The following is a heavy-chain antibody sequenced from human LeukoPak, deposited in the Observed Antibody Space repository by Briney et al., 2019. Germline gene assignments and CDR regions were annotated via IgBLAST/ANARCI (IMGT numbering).Heavy chain of an antibody. J-gene: IGHJ4*02. V-gene: IGHV1-46*01. CDR2: INPSGGST. CDR3: AREAMVRGVMRD. CDR1: GYTFTSYY. Sequence: ASVKVSCKASGYTFTSYYMHWVRQAPGQGLEWMGIINPSGGSTSYAQKFQGRVTMTRDTFTSTVYMELSSLRSEDTAVYYCAREAMVRGVMRDWGQGTLVTVSS. D-gene: IGHD3-10*01.